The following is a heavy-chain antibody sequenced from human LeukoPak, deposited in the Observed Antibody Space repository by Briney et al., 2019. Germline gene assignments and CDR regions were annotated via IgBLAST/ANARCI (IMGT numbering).Heavy chain of an antibody. CDR1: GFPFSRDS. J-gene: IGHJ4*02. V-gene: IGHV3-74*01. CDR3: ARDRGTTSSAGYYFDY. CDR2: ISPDGSVT. Sequence: PGGSLRLSCAASGFPFSRDSMHWVRQSPGKGLVWLSRISPDGSVTNYADSVKGRFTISRDNSKNTLYLQMNSLRAEDTAVYYCARDRGTTSSAGYYFDYWGQGTLVTVSS. D-gene: IGHD6-6*01.